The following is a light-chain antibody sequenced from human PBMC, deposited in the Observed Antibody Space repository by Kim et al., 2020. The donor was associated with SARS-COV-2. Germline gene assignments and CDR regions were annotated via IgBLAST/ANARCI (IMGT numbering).Light chain of an antibody. J-gene: IGKJ1*01. Sequence: DIQMTQFPSTLSASVGDRVTITCRASQSVSGLLAWYQLKPGKAPKLLIRRTSTLETGVPSRFSGSGSGTEFTLTISSLQPDDFATYYCKHYIRYPVTFGQGTKVDIK. CDR1: QSVSGL. CDR3: KHYIRYPVT. CDR2: RTS. V-gene: IGKV1-5*03.